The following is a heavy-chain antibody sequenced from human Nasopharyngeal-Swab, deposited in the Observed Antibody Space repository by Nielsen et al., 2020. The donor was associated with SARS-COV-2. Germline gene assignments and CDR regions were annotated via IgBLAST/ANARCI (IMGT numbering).Heavy chain of an antibody. V-gene: IGHV3-30*04. Sequence: GESLKISCAASGFTFSSYAMHWVRQAPGKGLEWVAVISYDGSNKYYADSVKGRFTISRDNSKNTLYLQMSSLRAEDTAVYYCASGWLEASAFDIWGQGTMVTVSS. CDR1: GFTFSSYA. D-gene: IGHD6-19*01. J-gene: IGHJ3*02. CDR2: ISYDGSNK. CDR3: ASGWLEASAFDI.